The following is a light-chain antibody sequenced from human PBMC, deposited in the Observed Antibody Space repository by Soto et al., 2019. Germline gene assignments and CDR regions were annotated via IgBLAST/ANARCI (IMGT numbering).Light chain of an antibody. J-gene: IGKJ1*01. CDR3: QQYDSYST. CDR1: QSISSW. V-gene: IGKV1-5*01. Sequence: DIQMTQSPSTLSASVGDRVTITCRASQSISSWVAWYQQQPGKAPKILIYDASTLESGLPSRFSGSGYGTAFTLTISSLQPDDFATYYGQQYDSYSTVGQGTNVQLK. CDR2: DAS.